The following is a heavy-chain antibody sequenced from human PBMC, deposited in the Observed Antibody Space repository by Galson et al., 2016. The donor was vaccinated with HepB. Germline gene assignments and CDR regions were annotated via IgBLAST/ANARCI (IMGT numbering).Heavy chain of an antibody. CDR1: GGSFNSYS. V-gene: IGHV4-34*01. J-gene: IGHJ2*01. Sequence: TLSLTCSVYGGSFNSYSWSWIRQPPGKGLEWIGEVTHTGNTNYNPSLESRLTMAIDTSKNQFSLRLRSVTAADTAVYYCAREDWYFDVWGRGTQVTVSS. CDR2: VTHTGNT. CDR3: AREDWYFDV.